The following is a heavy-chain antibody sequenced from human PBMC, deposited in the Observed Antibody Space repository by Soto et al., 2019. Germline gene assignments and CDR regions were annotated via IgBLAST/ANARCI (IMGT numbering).Heavy chain of an antibody. Sequence: ASVKVSCKASGYTFTSYAMHWVRQAPGQRLEWMGWINAGNGNTKYSQKFQGRVTITRDTSASTAYMELSSLRSEDTAVYYCARVIRVGTTLNYYYYYGMDVWGQGTTVTAP. V-gene: IGHV1-3*01. J-gene: IGHJ6*02. D-gene: IGHD1-1*01. CDR3: ARVIRVGTTLNYYYYYGMDV. CDR1: GYTFTSYA. CDR2: INAGNGNT.